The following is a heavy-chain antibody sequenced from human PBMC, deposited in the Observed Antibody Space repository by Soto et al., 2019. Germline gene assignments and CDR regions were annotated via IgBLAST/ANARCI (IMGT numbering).Heavy chain of an antibody. CDR1: GFTFSSYA. CDR2: ISYDGSNK. Sequence: GGSLRLSCAASGFTFSSYAMHWVRQAPGKGLEWVAVISYDGSNKYYADSVKGRFTISRDNSKNTLYLQMNSLRAEDTAVYYCARDLRLRYFDWSSPLVAFDIWGQGTMVTVSS. V-gene: IGHV3-30-3*01. CDR3: ARDLRLRYFDWSSPLVAFDI. D-gene: IGHD3-9*01. J-gene: IGHJ3*02.